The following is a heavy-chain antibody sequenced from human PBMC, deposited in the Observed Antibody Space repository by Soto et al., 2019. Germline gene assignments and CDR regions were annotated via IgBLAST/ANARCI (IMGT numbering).Heavy chain of an antibody. CDR3: AKDYVFDWVVTPMGGFGGAFDI. J-gene: IGHJ3*02. D-gene: IGHD2-21*02. Sequence: EVQLLESGGGLVQPGGSLRLSCAASGFTFSSYAMSWVRQAPGKGLEWVSAISGSGGSTYYADSVKGRFTISRDNSKNTLYLQMNSLRAEDTAVYYCAKDYVFDWVVTPMGGFGGAFDIWGQGTMVTVSS. CDR2: ISGSGGST. V-gene: IGHV3-23*01. CDR1: GFTFSSYA.